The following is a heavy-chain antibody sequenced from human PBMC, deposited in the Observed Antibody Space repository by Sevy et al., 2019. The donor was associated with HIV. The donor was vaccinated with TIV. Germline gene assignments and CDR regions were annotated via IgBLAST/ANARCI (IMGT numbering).Heavy chain of an antibody. D-gene: IGHD3-16*01. CDR2: IKSKAQGGTI. Sequence: GGSLRLSCTTSGFTFGDYAMNWVRQAPGKGLEWVAFIKSKAQGGTIDHAASVKGRFTISRDDSKSMAYLEMNNLKIEDSAVYYCTRGSGGQSIFDYWGQGTLVTVSS. V-gene: IGHV3-49*04. CDR1: GFTFGDYA. CDR3: TRGSGGQSIFDY. J-gene: IGHJ4*02.